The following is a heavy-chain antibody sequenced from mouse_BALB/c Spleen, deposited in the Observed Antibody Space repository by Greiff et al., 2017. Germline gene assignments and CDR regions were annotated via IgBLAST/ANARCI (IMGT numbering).Heavy chain of an antibody. J-gene: IGHJ4*01. CDR2: IWAGGST. V-gene: IGHV2-9*02. CDR1: GFSLTSYG. Sequence: VQLQQSGPGLVAPSQSLSITCTVSGFSLTSYGVHWVRQPPGKGLEWLGVIWAGGSTNYNSALMSRLSISKDNSKSQVFLKMNSLQTDDTAMYYCAREDGYDGGYYAMDYWGQGTSVTVSS. D-gene: IGHD2-2*01. CDR3: AREDGYDGGYYAMDY.